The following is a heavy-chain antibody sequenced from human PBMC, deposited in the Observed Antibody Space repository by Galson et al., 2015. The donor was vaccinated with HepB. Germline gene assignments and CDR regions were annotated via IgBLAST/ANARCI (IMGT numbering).Heavy chain of an antibody. V-gene: IGHV5-51*01. J-gene: IGHJ4*02. CDR3: ARLYGDYGPIDY. CDR2: IYPGDSDT. D-gene: IGHD4-17*01. CDR1: GYSLPGYW. Sequence: QSGAEVTKPGESLKISCTASGYSLPGYWIGWVRHMPGKGQECMGIIYPGDSDTRYSPSFQGQVTISADKSINPAYLHWSSLKASDTAVYYCARLYGDYGPIDYGGQGTLVTVSS.